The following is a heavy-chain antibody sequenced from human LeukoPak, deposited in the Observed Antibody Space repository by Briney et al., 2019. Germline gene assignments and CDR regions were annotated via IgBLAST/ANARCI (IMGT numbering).Heavy chain of an antibody. V-gene: IGHV3-23*01. CDR3: LSYYYDSSGYYKDAFDI. CDR1: GFTFSSYA. D-gene: IGHD3-22*01. J-gene: IGHJ3*02. Sequence: GGSLRLSCAASGFTFSSYAMSWVRQAPGKGLEWVPAISGSGGSTYYADSVKGRFTISRDNSKNTLYLQMNSLRAEDTAVYYCLSYYYDSSGYYKDAFDIWGQGTMVTVSS. CDR2: ISGSGGST.